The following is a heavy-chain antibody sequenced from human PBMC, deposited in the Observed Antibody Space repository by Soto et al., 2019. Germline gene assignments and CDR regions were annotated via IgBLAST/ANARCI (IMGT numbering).Heavy chain of an antibody. Sequence: GGSVRLSCAAPGFTFSSYAMSWVRQAPGKGLEWVSVIYSGGSTYYADSVKGRFTISRDNSKNTLYLQMNSLRAEDTAVYYCARDLEVVPAAIGPGGYYYGMDVWGQGTTVTVSS. J-gene: IGHJ6*02. D-gene: IGHD2-2*01. CDR3: ARDLEVVPAAIGPGGYYYGMDV. V-gene: IGHV3-53*01. CDR1: GFTFSSYA. CDR2: IYSGGST.